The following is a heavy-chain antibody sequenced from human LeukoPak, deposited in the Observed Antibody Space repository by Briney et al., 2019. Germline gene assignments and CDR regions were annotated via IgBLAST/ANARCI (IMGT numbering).Heavy chain of an antibody. CDR2: ISGSGGST. V-gene: IGHV3-23*01. D-gene: IGHD3-22*01. CDR3: ADYYDSSGCINDAFDI. J-gene: IGHJ3*02. Sequence: GGSLRLSCAASGFTFSSYAMSWVRQAPGKGLEWVSAISGSGGSTYYADSVKGRFTISRDNSKNTLYLQMNSLRAEDTAVYYCADYYDSSGCINDAFDIWGQGTMVTVSS. CDR1: GFTFSSYA.